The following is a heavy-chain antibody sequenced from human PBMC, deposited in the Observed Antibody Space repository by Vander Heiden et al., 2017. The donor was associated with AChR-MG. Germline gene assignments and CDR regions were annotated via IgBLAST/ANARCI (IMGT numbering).Heavy chain of an antibody. CDR2: IYYSGST. J-gene: IGHJ6*02. V-gene: IGHV4-59*01. CDR3: ARVVLMFGKGSNYYYYGMDV. Sequence: QVQLQESGPGLVKPSETLSLTCTVPGGSISSYYWSWIRQPPGKGLEWIGYIYYSGSTNYNPSLKSRVTISVDTSKNQFSLKLSSVTAADTAVYYCARVVLMFGKGSNYYYYGMDVWGQGTTVTVSS. CDR1: GGSISSYY. D-gene: IGHD3-3*02.